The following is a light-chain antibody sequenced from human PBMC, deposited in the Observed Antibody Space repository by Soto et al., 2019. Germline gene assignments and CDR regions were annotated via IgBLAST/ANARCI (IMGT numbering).Light chain of an antibody. Sequence: EIVMTQSPATLSVSPGERATLSCRASQSVSSNFAWYQQKPGQAPRLLIYGASTRATGIPATFSGSGSGTEFTLTISSLQSEDFAVYYCQQYNDWPPKYTFGQGTKLEIK. CDR1: QSVSSN. CDR2: GAS. CDR3: QQYNDWPPKYT. J-gene: IGKJ2*01. V-gene: IGKV3-15*01.